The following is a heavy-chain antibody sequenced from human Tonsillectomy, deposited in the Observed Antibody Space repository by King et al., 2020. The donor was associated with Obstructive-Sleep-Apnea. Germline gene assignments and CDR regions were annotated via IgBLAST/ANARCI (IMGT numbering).Heavy chain of an antibody. CDR2: IYYSGST. CDR1: GGSISSYY. Sequence: QVQLQESGPGLVKPSETLSLTCTVSGGSISSYYYWTWIRQAPGKALEWIGNIYYSGSTNYNPSLKSRVTISMDTSKNQFSLKLNSVTAADTAVYYCARDWGGYSSDSNWFDPWGQGTLVTVSS. CDR3: ARDWGGYSSDSNWFDP. V-gene: IGHV4-59*01. J-gene: IGHJ5*02. D-gene: IGHD5-18*01.